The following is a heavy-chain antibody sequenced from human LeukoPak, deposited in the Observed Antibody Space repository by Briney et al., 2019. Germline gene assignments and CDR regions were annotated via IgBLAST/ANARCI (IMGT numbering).Heavy chain of an antibody. J-gene: IGHJ4*02. D-gene: IGHD6-13*01. Sequence: SETLSLTCTVSGGSISSYYWSWIRQPPGKGLEWIGYIYYSGSTNYNPSLKSRVTISVDTSKNQFSLKLSSVTAADTAVYYCARSEQQLVPLDYWGQGTLVTVSS. V-gene: IGHV4-59*08. CDR1: GGSISSYY. CDR2: IYYSGST. CDR3: ARSEQQLVPLDY.